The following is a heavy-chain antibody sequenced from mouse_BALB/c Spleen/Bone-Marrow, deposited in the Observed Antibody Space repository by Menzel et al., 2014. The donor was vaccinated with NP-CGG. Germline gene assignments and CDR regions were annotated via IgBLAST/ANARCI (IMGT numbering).Heavy chain of an antibody. CDR2: ISSGSSTI. CDR3: TRGGNWDDFDS. J-gene: IGHJ2*01. V-gene: IGHV5-17*02. D-gene: IGHD4-1*01. Sequence: EVKLVESGGGLVQPGGSRKLSCAASGFTFSSFGMHWVRQAPEKGLEWVAYISSGSSTIFYADTVKGRFTVSRDNPKNTLFLQVTSLRSEDTAMYFCTRGGNWDDFDSWGQGTTLTVSS. CDR1: GFTFSSFG.